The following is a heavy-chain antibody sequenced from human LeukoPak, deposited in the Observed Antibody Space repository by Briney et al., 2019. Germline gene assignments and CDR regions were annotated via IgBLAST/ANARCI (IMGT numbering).Heavy chain of an antibody. Sequence: PGRSLRLSCAASGFTFSSYWMHWVRQAPGKGLVWVSRINSDGSSTSYADSVKGRFTISRDNAKNTLYLQMNSLRDEDTAVYYCARAGTGYYDFWSGYYTSVYFDYWGQGTLVTVSS. D-gene: IGHD3-3*01. CDR3: ARAGTGYYDFWSGYYTSVYFDY. CDR1: GFTFSSYW. CDR2: INSDGSST. J-gene: IGHJ4*02. V-gene: IGHV3-74*01.